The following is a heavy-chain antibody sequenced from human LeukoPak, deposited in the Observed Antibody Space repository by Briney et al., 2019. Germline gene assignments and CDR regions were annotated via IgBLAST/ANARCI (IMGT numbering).Heavy chain of an antibody. CDR2: ISSSSSYI. D-gene: IGHD1-26*01. CDR1: GFIFSSYS. Sequence: GGSLRLSCAASGFIFSSYSMNWVRQAPGKGLEWVSSISSSSSYIYYADSVKGRFTISRDNAKSSLYLQMNSLRAEDTAVYYCARDRIVGATTSGYWGQGTLVTVSS. CDR3: ARDRIVGATTSGY. V-gene: IGHV3-21*01. J-gene: IGHJ4*02.